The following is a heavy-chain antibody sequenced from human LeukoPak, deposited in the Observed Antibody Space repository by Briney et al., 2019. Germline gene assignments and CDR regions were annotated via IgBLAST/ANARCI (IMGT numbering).Heavy chain of an antibody. D-gene: IGHD2-2*01. CDR1: GFTFSSYW. CDR3: ARAGYQTVVVPLDY. CDR2: INTDGSST. Sequence: PGGSPRLSCATSGFTFSSYWMHWVRQAPGKGLVWVSRINTDGSSTSYADSVKGRFTISRDNAKNTLYLQMNSLRAEDTAVYYCARAGYQTVVVPLDYWGQGTLVTVSS. V-gene: IGHV3-74*01. J-gene: IGHJ4*02.